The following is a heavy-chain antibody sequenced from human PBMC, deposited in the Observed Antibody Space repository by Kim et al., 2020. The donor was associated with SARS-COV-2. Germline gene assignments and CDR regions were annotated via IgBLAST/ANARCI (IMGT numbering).Heavy chain of an antibody. Sequence: GGSLRLSCTASGFNFSSYGMHWVRQAPGKGLEWVAVIWYNGSNTYYADSVKGRFTISRDNSKNTLYLQMNSLRAEDTAVYYCARDLIVGDTSYGMDVWGQGTTVSVAS. D-gene: IGHD3-16*01. CDR2: IWYNGSNT. V-gene: IGHV3-33*08. CDR1: GFNFSSYG. CDR3: ARDLIVGDTSYGMDV. J-gene: IGHJ6*02.